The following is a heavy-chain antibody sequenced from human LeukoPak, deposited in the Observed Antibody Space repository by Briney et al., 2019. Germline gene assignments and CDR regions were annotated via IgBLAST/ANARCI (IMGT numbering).Heavy chain of an antibody. CDR3: ARKYPDHWFDP. CDR1: GGSITSGNYY. V-gene: IGHV4-30-4*01. Sequence: PSETLSLTCTVSGGSITSGNYYWSWIRQPPGKGLEWIGYIFYTGSTNYSPSLKSRVFISVDTFKNQFSLKLSYVTAADTAVYFCARKYPDHWFDPWGQGTLVTVSS. CDR2: IFYTGST. J-gene: IGHJ5*02. D-gene: IGHD6-6*01.